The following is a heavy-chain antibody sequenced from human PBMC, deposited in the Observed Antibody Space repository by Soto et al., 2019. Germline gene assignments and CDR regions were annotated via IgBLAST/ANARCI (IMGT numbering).Heavy chain of an antibody. D-gene: IGHD2-8*02. CDR3: ARDKITGLFDY. V-gene: IGHV4-59*01. J-gene: IGHJ4*02. CDR2: IYNSGST. CDR1: GGSISNYY. Sequence: SETLSLTCSVSGGSISNYYWSWIRQPPGKGLESIGYIYNSGSTSYNPSLKSRVTISVDTSRNQFSLKLSSMTDADTAVYYCARDKITGLFDYWGQGTLVTVSS.